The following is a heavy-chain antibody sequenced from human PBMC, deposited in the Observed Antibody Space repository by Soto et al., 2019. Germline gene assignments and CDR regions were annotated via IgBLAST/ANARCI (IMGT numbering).Heavy chain of an antibody. J-gene: IGHJ4*02. CDR3: AFFRYYYYSASLSPGNSP. CDR1: GFTFSNAW. CDR2: IKSKTDGGTI. Sequence: GGSLRLSCTASGFTFSNAWMNWVRQAPGKGLEWVGRIKSKTDGGTIDYAAPVKGRFTISRDDSKDTLYLQMNSLKTEDSAVYYCAFFRYYYYSASLSPGNSPWGQGTLVTVSS. D-gene: IGHD3-16*01. V-gene: IGHV3-15*01.